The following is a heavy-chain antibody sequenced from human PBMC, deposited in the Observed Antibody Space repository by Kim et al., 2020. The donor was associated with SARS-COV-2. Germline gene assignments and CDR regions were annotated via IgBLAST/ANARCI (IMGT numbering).Heavy chain of an antibody. D-gene: IGHD5-12*01. CDR1: GYSISSGYY. CDR3: ARVIRDGYNK. V-gene: IGHV4-38-2*02. Sequence: SETLSLTCTVSGYSISSGYYWGWIRQPPGKGLEWIGSIYHSGSTYYNPSLKSRVTISVDTSKNQFSLKLSSVTAADTAVYYCARVIRDGYNKWGQGTLVT. CDR2: IYHSGST. J-gene: IGHJ4*02.